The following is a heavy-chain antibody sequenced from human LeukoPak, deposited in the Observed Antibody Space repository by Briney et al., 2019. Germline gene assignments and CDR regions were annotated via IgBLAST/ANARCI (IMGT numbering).Heavy chain of an antibody. CDR1: GFTLTSYA. J-gene: IGHJ4*02. CDR3: AKVGSYYDSDY. D-gene: IGHD1-26*01. CDR2: ISGSGAST. V-gene: IGHV3-23*01. Sequence: GGSLRLSCAASGFTLTSYAMSWVRQAPGKGLEWVSSISGSGASTYYADSVKGRFTISSDNSKNTLYLQMSSLRAEDTARYFCAKVGSYYDSDYWGQGTLVTVSS.